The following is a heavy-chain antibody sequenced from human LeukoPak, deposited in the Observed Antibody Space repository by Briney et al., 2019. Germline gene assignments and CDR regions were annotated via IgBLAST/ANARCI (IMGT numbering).Heavy chain of an antibody. Sequence: GGSLRLSCAASGFTFSSYWMHWVRQAPGKGLVWVSLINSDGSSTSYADSVKGRFTISRDNAKNTLYLQMNSLRAEDTAVYYCARVYYDSSGYLPWGQGTLVTVSP. J-gene: IGHJ5*02. CDR1: GFTFSSYW. V-gene: IGHV3-74*01. CDR2: INSDGSST. CDR3: ARVYYDSSGYLP. D-gene: IGHD3-22*01.